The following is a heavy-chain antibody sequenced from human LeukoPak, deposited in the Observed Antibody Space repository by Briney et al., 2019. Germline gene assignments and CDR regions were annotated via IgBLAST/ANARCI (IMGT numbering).Heavy chain of an antibody. Sequence: GGSLRLSCEASGFTFSDPYMSWIRQAPGKGLECLSYISSSGSTIYYADSVKGRFTISRDNAKNSLYLRMDTLRAEDTAVYYCARAPRFRLVGVPKGPFDPWGQGTLVTVSS. CDR3: ARAPRFRLVGVPKGPFDP. D-gene: IGHD1-26*01. CDR1: GFTFSDPY. J-gene: IGHJ5*02. CDR2: ISSSGSTI. V-gene: IGHV3-11*01.